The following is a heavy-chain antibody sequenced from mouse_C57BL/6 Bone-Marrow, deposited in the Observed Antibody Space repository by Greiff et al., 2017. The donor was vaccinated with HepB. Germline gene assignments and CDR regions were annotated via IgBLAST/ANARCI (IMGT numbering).Heavy chain of an antibody. CDR3: ARARIRNFDY. D-gene: IGHD3-2*02. V-gene: IGHV1-81*01. J-gene: IGHJ2*01. CDR2: IYPSSGDT. CDR1: GYTFTSYC. Sequence: QVQLQQSGAELARPGASVKLSCKASGYTFTSYCIRWVKPRTGQGLEWIGDIYPSSGDTHYNEKFKSKATLTGDKSSSTAYMQLSSLTSEDSAVYYCARARIRNFDYWGKGTTLTVSS.